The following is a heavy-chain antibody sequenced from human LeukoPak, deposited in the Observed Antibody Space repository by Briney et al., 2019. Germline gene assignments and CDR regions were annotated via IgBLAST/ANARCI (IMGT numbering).Heavy chain of an antibody. CDR2: IIGSGRRT. J-gene: IGHJ4*02. CDR3: AKERTSQGYFDY. Sequence: PGGSLRLSCAASGFTLSTYAKSWVRQAPGKGLEWVSAIIGSGRRTYYADSVKGRFTISRDNSKNTVYLQMNSLRAEDTAIYYCAKERTSQGYFDYWGQGTLVTVSS. CDR1: GFTLSTYA. D-gene: IGHD2-2*01. V-gene: IGHV3-23*01.